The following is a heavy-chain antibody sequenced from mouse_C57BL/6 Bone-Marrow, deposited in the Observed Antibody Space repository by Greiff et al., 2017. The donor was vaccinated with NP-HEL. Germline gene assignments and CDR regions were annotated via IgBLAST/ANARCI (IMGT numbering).Heavy chain of an antibody. V-gene: IGHV1-52*01. CDR1: GYTFTSYW. CDR2: IDPSDSDT. D-gene: IGHD4-1*01. J-gene: IGHJ2*01. CDR3: ARERDWDFDYFDY. Sequence: QVQLQQPGAELVRPGSSVKLSCKASGYTFTSYWMHWVKQRPIQGLEWIGNIDPSDSDTHYNQKFKDKATLTVDKSSSTAYMQLSSLTSEDSAVYYCARERDWDFDYFDYWGQGTTLTVSS.